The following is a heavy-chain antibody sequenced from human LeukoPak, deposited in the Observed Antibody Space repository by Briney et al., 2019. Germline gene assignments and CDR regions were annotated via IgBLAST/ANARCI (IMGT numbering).Heavy chain of an antibody. V-gene: IGHV4-59*05. D-gene: IGHD3-22*01. J-gene: IGHJ3*02. CDR2: IYYSGNT. Sequence: SETLSLTCTVSGGSISSYYWSWIRQPPGKGLEWIGSIYYSGNTYYNASLKSRVTISVDTSKNQFSLKVTSVTAADTAVYYCARRRRSYYYDSSGYHAFDIWGQGTMVTVSS. CDR1: GGSISSYY. CDR3: ARRRRSYYYDSSGYHAFDI.